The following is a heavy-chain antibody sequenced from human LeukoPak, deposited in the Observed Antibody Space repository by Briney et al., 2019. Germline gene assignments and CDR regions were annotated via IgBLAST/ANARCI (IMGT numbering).Heavy chain of an antibody. Sequence: GGSLRLSCAASGFTFSSYGMHWVRQAPGKGLEWVAVIWYDGSNKYYADSVKGRFTTSRDNSKNTLYLQMNSLRAEDTAVYYCARDGPTPLWSPFEYWGQGTLVTVSS. D-gene: IGHD3-10*01. V-gene: IGHV3-33*01. CDR1: GFTFSSYG. CDR2: IWYDGSNK. CDR3: ARDGPTPLWSPFEY. J-gene: IGHJ4*02.